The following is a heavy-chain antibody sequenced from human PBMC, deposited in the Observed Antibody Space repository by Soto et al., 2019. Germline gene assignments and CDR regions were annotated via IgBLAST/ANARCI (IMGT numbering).Heavy chain of an antibody. D-gene: IGHD2-2*01. V-gene: IGHV3-23*01. Sequence: PGGSLRLSCAASGFTFSSYAMSWVRQAPGKGLEWVSAISGSGGSTYYADSVKGRFTISRDNSKNTLYLQMNSLRAEDTAVYYCAKVRYCSSTSCWDFDYWGQGTLVTVSS. CDR1: GFTFSSYA. CDR2: ISGSGGST. J-gene: IGHJ4*02. CDR3: AKVRYCSSTSCWDFDY.